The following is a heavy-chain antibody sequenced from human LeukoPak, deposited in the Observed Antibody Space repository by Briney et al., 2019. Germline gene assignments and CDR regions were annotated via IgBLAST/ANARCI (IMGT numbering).Heavy chain of an antibody. Sequence: GASVKVSCKASGYTFTGYYMHWVRQAPGQGLEWMGWINPSSGGTNYAQKFQGRVTMTRDTSISTAYMELSRLRSDDTAVYYCARDVDSSSWYAFDPWGQGTLVTVSS. J-gene: IGHJ5*02. CDR3: ARDVDSSSWYAFDP. CDR1: GYTFTGYY. V-gene: IGHV1-2*02. CDR2: INPSSGGT. D-gene: IGHD6-13*01.